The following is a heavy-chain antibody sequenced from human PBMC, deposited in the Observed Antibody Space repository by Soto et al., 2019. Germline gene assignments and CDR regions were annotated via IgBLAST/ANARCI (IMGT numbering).Heavy chain of an antibody. CDR2: ISYDGSNK. J-gene: IGHJ4*02. CDR3: ARDEGWLQLSFSLDY. Sequence: PGGSLRLSCAASGFTFSSYAMHWVRQAPGKGLEWVAVISYDGSNKYYADSVKGRFTISRDNSKNTLYLQMNSLRAEDTAVHYCARDEGWLQLSFSLDYWGQGTLVTVSA. V-gene: IGHV3-30-3*01. CDR1: GFTFSSYA. D-gene: IGHD5-12*01.